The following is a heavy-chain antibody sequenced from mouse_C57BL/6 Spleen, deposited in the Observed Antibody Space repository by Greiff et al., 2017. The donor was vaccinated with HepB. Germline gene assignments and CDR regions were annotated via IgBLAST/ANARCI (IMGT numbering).Heavy chain of an antibody. CDR2: IDPSDSYT. CDR3: ARVYGSSYGWFAY. V-gene: IGHV1-50*01. Sequence: QVQLQQPGAELVKPGASVKLSCKASGYTFTSYWMQWVKQRPGQGLEWIGEIDPSDSYTNYNQKFKGKATLTVDTSSSTAYMQLSSLTSEDSAVYCCARVYGSSYGWFAYWGQGTLVTVSA. J-gene: IGHJ3*01. CDR1: GYTFTSYW. D-gene: IGHD1-1*01.